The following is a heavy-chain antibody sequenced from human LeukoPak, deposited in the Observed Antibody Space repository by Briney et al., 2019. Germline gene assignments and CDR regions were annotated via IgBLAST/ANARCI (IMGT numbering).Heavy chain of an antibody. Sequence: SETLSLTCAVYGGSFSGYYWSWIRQPPGKGLEWIGSIYYSGSTYYNPSLKSRVTISVDTSKNQFSLKLSSVTAADTAVYYCAAKVTMGSFDYWGQGTLVTVSS. D-gene: IGHD4/OR15-4a*01. CDR1: GGSFSGYY. CDR2: IYYSGST. V-gene: IGHV4-34*01. J-gene: IGHJ4*02. CDR3: AAKVTMGSFDY.